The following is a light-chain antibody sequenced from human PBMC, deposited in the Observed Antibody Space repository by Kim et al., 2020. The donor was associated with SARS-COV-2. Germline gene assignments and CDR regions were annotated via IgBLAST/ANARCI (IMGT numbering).Light chain of an antibody. CDR1: QNIKNF. J-gene: IGKJ2*01. Sequence: SASVGDRVTISCRASQNIKNFLNWYQQKPGKAPKLLIYAASSLQSGFPSRFSGSGSGTDFTLTISSLQPEDFATYYCQHSYNTPRTFGQGTKLEI. CDR2: AAS. CDR3: QHSYNTPRT. V-gene: IGKV1-39*01.